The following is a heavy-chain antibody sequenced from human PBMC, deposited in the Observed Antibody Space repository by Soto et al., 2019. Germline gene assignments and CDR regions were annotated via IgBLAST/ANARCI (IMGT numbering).Heavy chain of an antibody. CDR1: GGSISSYY. J-gene: IGHJ4*02. CDR3: AAQRWLQLGPFDY. D-gene: IGHD5-12*01. V-gene: IGHV4-59*01. Sequence: PSETLSLTCTVSGGSISSYYWSWIRQPPGKGLEWIGYIYYSGSTNYNPSLKSRVTISVDTSKNQFSLKLSSVTAADTAVYYCAAQRWLQLGPFDYWGQGTMVTVYS. CDR2: IYYSGST.